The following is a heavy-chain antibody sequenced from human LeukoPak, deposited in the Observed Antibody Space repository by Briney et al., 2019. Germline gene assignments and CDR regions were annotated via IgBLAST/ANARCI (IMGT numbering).Heavy chain of an antibody. V-gene: IGHV4-34*01. CDR1: GEPFRRCY. Sequence: SETLSLPCAVYGEPFRRCYWSWIRHPRGRGRECIGEINHSGSPNYNPSLKRRVTISVDTSKNQFSLKRSSVTAADTAVYDCARPYAYYDYVWVRGGYMDIWGKGAT. J-gene: IGHJ6*03. D-gene: IGHD3-16*01. CDR3: ARPYAYYDYVWVRGGYMDI. CDR2: INHSGSP.